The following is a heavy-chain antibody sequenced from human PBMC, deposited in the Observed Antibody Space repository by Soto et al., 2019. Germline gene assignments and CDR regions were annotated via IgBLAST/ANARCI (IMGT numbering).Heavy chain of an antibody. CDR1: GFTFSSYS. Sequence: EVQLVESGGGLVQPGGSLRLSCAVSGFTFSSYSMNWVRQAPGKGLEWVSYISSGSGTTYYAESVKGRFSISRDNANNSLYLQMNSLRVEDTAVYYCAKIGTYLRMDVWGQGTTVTVSS. D-gene: IGHD3-10*01. CDR2: ISSGSGTT. V-gene: IGHV3-48*01. CDR3: AKIGTYLRMDV. J-gene: IGHJ6*02.